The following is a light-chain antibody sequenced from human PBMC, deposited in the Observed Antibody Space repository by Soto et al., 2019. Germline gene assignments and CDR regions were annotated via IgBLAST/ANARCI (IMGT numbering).Light chain of an antibody. CDR1: QSVSSY. Sequence: EIVMTQSPATLSVSPGERATLSCRASQSVSSYLAWYQQKPGQAPRLLIYGASTRATDIPARFSGSGSGTEFTLTISSLQPDDFATYYCQHYNSYSEAFGQGTKVDIK. CDR2: GAS. CDR3: QHYNSYSEA. J-gene: IGKJ1*01. V-gene: IGKV3-15*01.